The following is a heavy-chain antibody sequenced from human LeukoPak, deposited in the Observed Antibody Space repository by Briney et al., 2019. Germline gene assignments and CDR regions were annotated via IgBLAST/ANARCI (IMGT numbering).Heavy chain of an antibody. CDR1: GYTFTSYG. V-gene: IGHV1-18*01. CDR3: ASIGRGPGRNPYYYDSSGYFDY. CDR2: ISAYNGNT. Sequence: GASVKVSCKASGYTFTSYGISWMRQAPGQGLEWMGWISAYNGNTNYAQKLQGRVTMTTDTSTSTAYMELRSLRSDDTAVYYCASIGRGPGRNPYYYDSSGYFDYWGQGTLVTVSS. D-gene: IGHD3-22*01. J-gene: IGHJ4*02.